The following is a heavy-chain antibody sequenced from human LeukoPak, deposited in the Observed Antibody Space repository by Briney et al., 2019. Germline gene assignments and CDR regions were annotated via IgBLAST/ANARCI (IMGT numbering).Heavy chain of an antibody. CDR2: ISAYNGNT. V-gene: IGHV1-18*01. Sequence: ASVKVSCKASGYTFTSYGISWVRQAPGQGLEWMGWISAYNGNTNYAQKLQGRVTMTTDTSTSTAYMELRSLRSDDTAMYYCARDRTIFGVVIIDTGFDYWGQGTLVTVSS. J-gene: IGHJ4*02. D-gene: IGHD3-3*01. CDR3: ARDRTIFGVVIIDTGFDY. CDR1: GYTFTSYG.